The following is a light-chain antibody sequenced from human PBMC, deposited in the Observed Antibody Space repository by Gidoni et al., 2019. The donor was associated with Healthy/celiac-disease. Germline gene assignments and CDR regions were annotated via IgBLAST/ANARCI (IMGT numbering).Light chain of an antibody. V-gene: IGKV1-17*01. CDR2: AAS. Sequence: DIQMTPSPSSLSASVGDRVTITCLASQGIRTDLGWYQQKPGKAPKRLIYAASSLQSGVPSRFSGSGSGTECTLTISSLQPEDFATYYCLQHNSYPYTFGQGTKLEIK. CDR3: LQHNSYPYT. J-gene: IGKJ2*01. CDR1: QGIRTD.